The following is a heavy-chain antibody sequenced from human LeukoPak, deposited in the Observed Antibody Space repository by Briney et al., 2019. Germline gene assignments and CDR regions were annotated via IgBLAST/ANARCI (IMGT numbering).Heavy chain of an antibody. CDR2: IYYSGST. Sequence: SETLSLTRTVSGGSISSGGYYWSWIRQHPGKGLEWIGYIYYSGSTYYNPSLKSRVIISVDTSKNQFSLKLSSVTAADTAVYYCASRYCSGGSCYSGLGYWGQGTLVTVSS. CDR1: GGSISSGGYY. J-gene: IGHJ4*02. D-gene: IGHD2-15*01. V-gene: IGHV4-31*03. CDR3: ASRYCSGGSCYSGLGY.